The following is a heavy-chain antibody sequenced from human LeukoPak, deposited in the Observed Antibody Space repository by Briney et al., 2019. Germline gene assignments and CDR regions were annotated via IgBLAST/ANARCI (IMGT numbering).Heavy chain of an antibody. CDR3: ARVTDIVVVVAAPLLGRWFDP. CDR1: GGSFSGYY. Sequence: PSETLSLTCAVYGGSFSGYYWSWIRQPPGKGLEWIGEINHSGSTNYNPSLKSRVTISVDTSKNQFSLKLSSVTAADTAVYYCARVTDIVVVVAAPLLGRWFDPWGQGTLVTVSS. D-gene: IGHD2-15*01. CDR2: INHSGST. V-gene: IGHV4-34*01. J-gene: IGHJ5*02.